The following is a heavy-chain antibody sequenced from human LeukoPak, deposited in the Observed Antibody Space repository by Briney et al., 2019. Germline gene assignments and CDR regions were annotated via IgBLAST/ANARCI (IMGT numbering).Heavy chain of an antibody. D-gene: IGHD6-13*01. J-gene: IGHJ4*02. Sequence: PSETLSLTCAVYGGSFSGYYWSWIRQPPGKGLEWIGEINHSGSTNYNPSLKSRVTISVDTSKNQFSLKLSSVTAADTAVYYCAREHGFTSSWYADYWGQGRLVTVSS. CDR3: AREHGFTSSWYADY. CDR2: INHSGST. CDR1: GGSFSGYY. V-gene: IGHV4-34*01.